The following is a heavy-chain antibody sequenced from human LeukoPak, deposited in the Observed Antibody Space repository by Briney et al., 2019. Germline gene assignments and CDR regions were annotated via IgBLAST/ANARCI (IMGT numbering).Heavy chain of an antibody. V-gene: IGHV3-23*01. CDR3: ARYSESYHAIDY. CDR2: IVSRGGTT. CDR1: GFTFSNYA. Sequence: GGSPRLSCAASGFTFSNYAMGWVRQAPGKGLEWVLSIVSRGGTTYYADSVKGRFTISRDNAENTLYLQMNSLRAEDTALYYCARYSESYHAIDYWGQGTLVTVSS. J-gene: IGHJ4*02. D-gene: IGHD5-12*01.